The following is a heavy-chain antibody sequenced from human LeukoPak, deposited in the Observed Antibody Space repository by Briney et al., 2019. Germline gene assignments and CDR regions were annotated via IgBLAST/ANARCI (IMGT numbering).Heavy chain of an antibody. CDR1: GYTSTNYG. V-gene: IGHV1-18*01. Sequence: ASVKASCKASGYTSTNYGISWVRQAPGQGLEWMGWISINRGNTNYAQKFQGRVSMTTDTSTSTAYMELRGLRSDDTAVYYCARAGNYYGSGSLSQIDYWGQGTLVTVSS. CDR3: ARAGNYYGSGSLSQIDY. J-gene: IGHJ4*02. D-gene: IGHD3-10*01. CDR2: ISINRGNT.